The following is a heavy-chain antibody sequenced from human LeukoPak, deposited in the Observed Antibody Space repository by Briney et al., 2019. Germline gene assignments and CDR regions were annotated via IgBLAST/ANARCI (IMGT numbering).Heavy chain of an antibody. J-gene: IGHJ5*02. CDR1: GFTFDHYA. D-gene: IGHD3-10*01. V-gene: IGHV3-43*02. CDR3: AKEISASGTIGNWFDP. Sequence: GGSLRLSCAGAGFTFDHYAMHWVRQAPGQGREWVSLISGGGGSTYYADSVKGRFTISRDNSKNSLYLQMNSLRIEDTALYYCAKEISASGTIGNWFDPWGQGTLVTVFS. CDR2: ISGGGGST.